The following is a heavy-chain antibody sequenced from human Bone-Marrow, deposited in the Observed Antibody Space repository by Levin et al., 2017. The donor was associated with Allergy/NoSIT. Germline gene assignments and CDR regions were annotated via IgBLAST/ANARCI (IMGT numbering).Heavy chain of an antibody. Sequence: LSLTCAASGFTFSSYRMNWARQAPGKGLEWVATISSGGSYIYYADSVKGRFTISRDNAKNSLFLEMNNLRAEDTAVYYCARVNGYCSTSTCYNNWSDPWGQGTLVTVSS. CDR3: ARVNGYCSTSTCYNNWSDP. CDR1: GFTFSSYR. J-gene: IGHJ5*02. CDR2: ISSGGSYI. V-gene: IGHV3-21*01. D-gene: IGHD2-8*01.